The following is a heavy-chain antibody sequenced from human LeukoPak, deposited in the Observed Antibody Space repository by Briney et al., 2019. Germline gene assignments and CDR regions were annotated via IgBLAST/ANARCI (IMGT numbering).Heavy chain of an antibody. CDR1: GGTFSSYA. J-gene: IGHJ6*02. D-gene: IGHD2-2*01. V-gene: IGHV1-69*13. Sequence: SVKVSCTASGGTFSSYAISWVRQAPGQGLEWMGGIIPIFGTANYAQKFQGRVTITADESTSTAYMELSSLRSEDTAVYYCARARVSEGYCSSTSCYPYYYGMDVWGQGTTVTVSS. CDR2: IIPIFGTA. CDR3: ARARVSEGYCSSTSCYPYYYGMDV.